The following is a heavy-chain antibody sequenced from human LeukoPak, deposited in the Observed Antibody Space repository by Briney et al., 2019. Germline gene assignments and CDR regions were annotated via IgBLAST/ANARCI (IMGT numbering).Heavy chain of an antibody. Sequence: SETLSLTCSVSGGSISSHYWSWIRQPPGKGLEWIGYIYYSGSTNYNPSLKSRVSISVDTSKNQFSLKLRSVTAADTAVYYCARADYDSSVGYWGQGALVNVSS. D-gene: IGHD3-22*01. J-gene: IGHJ4*02. CDR1: GGSISSHY. CDR2: IYYSGST. CDR3: ARADYDSSVGY. V-gene: IGHV4-59*11.